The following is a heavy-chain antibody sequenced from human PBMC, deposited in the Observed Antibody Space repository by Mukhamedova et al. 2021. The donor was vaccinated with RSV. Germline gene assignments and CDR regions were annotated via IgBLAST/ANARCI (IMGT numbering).Heavy chain of an antibody. Sequence: GLEWVSAITGSGDNTYYADSVQGRFTVSRDNSKNTLYLQMNSLRAEDTAVYYCVKDRTVAPAAYWYFDLWGRGALVTVSS. D-gene: IGHD2-2*01. CDR3: VKDRTVAPAAYWYFDL. J-gene: IGHJ2*01. V-gene: IGHV3-23*01. CDR2: ITGSGDNT.